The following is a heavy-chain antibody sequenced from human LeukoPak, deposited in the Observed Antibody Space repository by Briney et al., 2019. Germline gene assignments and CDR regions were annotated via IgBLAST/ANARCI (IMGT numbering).Heavy chain of an antibody. D-gene: IGHD2-2*01. Sequence: ASVKVSCKASGGTFSSYAISWVRQAPGQGLEWMGIINPTGDSTSYAQNFQARVTMTRDTSTNTVHMELSSLRSEDTAAYYCARHPSPQLHHFDYWGQGTLVTVSS. CDR3: ARHPSPQLHHFDY. J-gene: IGHJ4*02. CDR2: INPTGDST. V-gene: IGHV1-46*01. CDR1: GGTFSSYA.